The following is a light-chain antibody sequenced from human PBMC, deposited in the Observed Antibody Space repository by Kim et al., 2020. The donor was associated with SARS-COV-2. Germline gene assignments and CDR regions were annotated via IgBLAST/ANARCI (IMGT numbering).Light chain of an antibody. CDR1: QSISHL. CDR3: QQYKTYTRT. J-gene: IGKJ1*01. CDR2: AAS. Sequence: ASVGDTVTITCRASQSISHLLAWYQHKPGKAPHLLIYAASASPTGVPSRFSGSGSGTEFTLTITNLQPDDFATYYCQQYKTYTRTFGQGTKVDIK. V-gene: IGKV1-5*01.